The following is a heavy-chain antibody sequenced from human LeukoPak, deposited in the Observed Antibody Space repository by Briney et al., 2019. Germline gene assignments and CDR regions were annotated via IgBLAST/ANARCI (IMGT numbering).Heavy chain of an antibody. D-gene: IGHD6-13*01. CDR2: VSGSGANT. CDR1: GFTFSSYA. J-gene: IGHJ4*02. CDR3: TKDFKGLTIIAAGAFDY. V-gene: IGHV3-23*01. Sequence: TGGSLRLSCAASGFTFSSYAMSWVRQAPGKGLEWVSAVSGSGANTYYADSLKGRFTISRDNSKNTVYLQMNSLRAEDTAVYYCTKDFKGLTIIAAGAFDYWGQGTLVTVSS.